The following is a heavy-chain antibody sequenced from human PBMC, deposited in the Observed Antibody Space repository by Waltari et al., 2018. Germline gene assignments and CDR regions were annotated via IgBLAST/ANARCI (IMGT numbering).Heavy chain of an antibody. D-gene: IGHD6-19*01. Sequence: EVQLLESGGGLVQPGGSLRLSCAASGFTFSSYAMSWVRQAPGKGLEWVSAISGSGGSTYYADSVKGRFTISRDNSKNTLYLQMNSLRAEDTAVYYCAKDNRIAVAGDYYFDYWGQGTLVTVSS. CDR1: GFTFSSYA. CDR2: ISGSGGST. J-gene: IGHJ4*02. V-gene: IGHV3-23*01. CDR3: AKDNRIAVAGDYYFDY.